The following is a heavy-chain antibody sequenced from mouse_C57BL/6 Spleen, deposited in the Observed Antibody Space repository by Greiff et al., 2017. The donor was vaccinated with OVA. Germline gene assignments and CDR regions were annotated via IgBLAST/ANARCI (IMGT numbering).Heavy chain of an antibody. D-gene: IGHD2-3*01. CDR2: INPTSGYT. V-gene: IGHV1-7*01. CDR1: GYTFTSYW. CDR3: ARYDRGANFDY. Sequence: QVQLQQSGAELVKPGASVKLSCKASGYTFTSYWMHWVKQRPGQGLEWIGYINPTSGYTKYNQKFKDKATLTADKSSSTAYMQLSSLTYEDSAVYYCARYDRGANFDYWGQGTTLTVSS. J-gene: IGHJ2*01.